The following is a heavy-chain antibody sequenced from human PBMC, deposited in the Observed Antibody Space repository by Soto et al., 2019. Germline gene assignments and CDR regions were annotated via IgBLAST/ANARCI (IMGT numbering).Heavy chain of an antibody. D-gene: IGHD3-22*01. J-gene: IGHJ4*02. CDR1: GYTLTSYG. CDR2: ISAYNGNT. Sequence: XSLQGYCKPSGYTLTSYGSSWERQAPGQGLEWMGWISAYNGNTNYAQKLQGRVTMTTDTSTSTAYMELRSLRSEDTAVYYCARGDYCDSSGLIDYWGQGTLATVPS. CDR3: ARGDYCDSSGLIDY. V-gene: IGHV1-18*01.